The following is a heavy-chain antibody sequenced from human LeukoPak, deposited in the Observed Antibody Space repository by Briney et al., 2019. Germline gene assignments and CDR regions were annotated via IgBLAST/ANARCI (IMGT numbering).Heavy chain of an antibody. Sequence: PGGSLRLSCAASGFTFSDYGMHWVRQAPGKGLEWVAATSYDGSDEYYVDSVKGRFTISRDNSKNTLYLEMKSLSSEDTAIYYCARTYTVFGAMDVWGKGTTVTVSA. CDR2: TSYDGSDE. J-gene: IGHJ6*04. CDR3: ARTYTVFGAMDV. D-gene: IGHD3-3*01. V-gene: IGHV3-30*03. CDR1: GFTFSDYG.